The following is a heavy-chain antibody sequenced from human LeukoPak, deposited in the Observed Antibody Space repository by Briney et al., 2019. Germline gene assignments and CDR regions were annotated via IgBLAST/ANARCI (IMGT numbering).Heavy chain of an antibody. D-gene: IGHD5-18*01. CDR3: ASDQGHSNFDY. Sequence: PGASVTVSCKASGYTFTSYGISWVRQAPGQGLEWMGWISSNKGNTNYAQKLQGRLTMTTDTSTSTAYMELRSLRSDDTAVYYCASDQGHSNFDYWGQGTLVPVSS. J-gene: IGHJ4*02. CDR2: ISSNKGNT. V-gene: IGHV1-18*01. CDR1: GYTFTSYG.